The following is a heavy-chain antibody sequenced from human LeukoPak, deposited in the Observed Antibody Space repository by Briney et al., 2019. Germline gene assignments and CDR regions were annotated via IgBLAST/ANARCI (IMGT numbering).Heavy chain of an antibody. CDR3: ARASVDTAMVTISSFDY. V-gene: IGHV1-69*13. J-gene: IGHJ4*02. D-gene: IGHD5-18*01. CDR1: GGTFSSYA. Sequence: GASVKVSCKASGGTFSSYAISWVRQAPGQGLEWMGGIIPIFGTANYAQKFQGRVTITADESTSTAYMELSSLRSEDTAVYYCARASVDTAMVTISSFDYWGQGTLVTVSS. CDR2: IIPIFGTA.